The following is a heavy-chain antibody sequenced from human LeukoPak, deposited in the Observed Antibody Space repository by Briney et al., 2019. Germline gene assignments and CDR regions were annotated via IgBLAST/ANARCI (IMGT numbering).Heavy chain of an antibody. J-gene: IGHJ3*02. D-gene: IGHD3-22*01. CDR1: GFTFSSYG. CDR2: ISYDGSNK. V-gene: IGHV3-30*03. Sequence: GGSLRLSCAASGFTFSSYGMHWVRQAPGKGLEWVAVISYDGSNKYYADSVKGRLTISRDNSKTTLYLQMNSLRAEDTAVYYCASPLVVHDAFNIWGQGTMVTVSS. CDR3: ASPLVVHDAFNI.